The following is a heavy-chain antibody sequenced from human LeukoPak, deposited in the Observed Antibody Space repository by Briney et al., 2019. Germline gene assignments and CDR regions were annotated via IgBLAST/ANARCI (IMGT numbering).Heavy chain of an antibody. V-gene: IGHV3-7*01. Sequence: GGSLRLSSAASGFTFSSYWMHWVRQAPGKGLGWVAHINKDESVKYYVDSVKGRFTISRANAKNSVYLQMNTLRVDDMAVYYFARGGGGHWDDVFDVCGQGRMVTVSA. CDR1: GFTFSSYW. D-gene: IGHD7-27*01. J-gene: IGHJ3*01. CDR3: ARGGGGHWDDVFDV. CDR2: INKDESVK.